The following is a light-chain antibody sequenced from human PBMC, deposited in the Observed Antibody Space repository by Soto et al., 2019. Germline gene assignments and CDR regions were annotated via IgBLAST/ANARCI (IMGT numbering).Light chain of an antibody. CDR1: SSDVGAYNS. CDR3: SSYTSSSTRV. J-gene: IGLJ1*01. Sequence: QSALTQPPSASGSPGQSVTISCTGTSSDVGAYNSVSWYQQHPGKAPKLMIYEVSNRPSGVSNRFSGSKSGNTASLTISGLQAEDEADYYCSSYTSSSTRVFGTGTKVTVL. V-gene: IGLV2-14*01. CDR2: EVS.